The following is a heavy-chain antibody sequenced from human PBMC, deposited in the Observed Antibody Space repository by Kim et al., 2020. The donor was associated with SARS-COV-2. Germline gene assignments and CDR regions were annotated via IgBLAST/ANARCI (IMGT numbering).Heavy chain of an antibody. CDR3: VKGVWFGLS. CDR1: GFTFSSSW. D-gene: IGHD3-10*01. CDR2: IRHDESEK. Sequence: GGSLRLSCAASGFTFSSSWMTWVRQAPGKGLEWVANIRHDESEKNYVDSSKGRFSISRDNAKNSLYLQMNSLRAEDTAVYYCVKGVWFGLSWGQGILVTVSS. J-gene: IGHJ5*02. V-gene: IGHV3-7*01.